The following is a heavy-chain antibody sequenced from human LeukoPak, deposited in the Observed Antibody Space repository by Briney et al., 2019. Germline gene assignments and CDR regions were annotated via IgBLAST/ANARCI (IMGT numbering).Heavy chain of an antibody. D-gene: IGHD3-10*01. CDR2: INHSGST. V-gene: IGHV4-34*01. Sequence: SETLSLTCAVYGGSFSGYYWSWIRQPPGKGLEWIGEINHSGSTNYNPSLKSRVTISVDTSKNQFSLKLSSVTAADTAVYYCARVGGIYYYGSGSYHRWKREFDPWGQGTLVTVSS. CDR3: ARVGGIYYYGSGSYHRWKREFDP. J-gene: IGHJ5*02. CDR1: GGSFSGYY.